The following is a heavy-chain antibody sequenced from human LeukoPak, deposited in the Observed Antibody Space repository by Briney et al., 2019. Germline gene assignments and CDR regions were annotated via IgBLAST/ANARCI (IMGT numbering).Heavy chain of an antibody. Sequence: ASVKVSCKAAGGTSINYAINWVRQAPAQGLQWMGGIIPMFHKAHFAQRFQGRVTITTDEFTSTTYMELSSLRSEDTAVYYCTRDLDDPRGYNVFAYWGQGSLVTVSS. CDR3: TRDLDDPRGYNVFAY. J-gene: IGHJ4*02. D-gene: IGHD6-25*01. V-gene: IGHV1-69*05. CDR2: IIPMFHKA. CDR1: GGTSINYA.